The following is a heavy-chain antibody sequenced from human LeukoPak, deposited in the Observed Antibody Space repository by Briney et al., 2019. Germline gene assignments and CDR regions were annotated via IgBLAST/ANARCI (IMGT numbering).Heavy chain of an antibody. Sequence: ASVKVSCKASGGTFSSYAISWVRQAPGQGLEWMGWINPNSGGTNYAQKFQGRVTMTRDTSISTAYMELSRLRSDDTAVYYCARGVDAIGVVIIVLDYWGQGTLVTVSS. V-gene: IGHV1-2*02. D-gene: IGHD3-3*01. J-gene: IGHJ4*02. CDR3: ARGVDAIGVVIIVLDY. CDR1: GGTFSSYA. CDR2: INPNSGGT.